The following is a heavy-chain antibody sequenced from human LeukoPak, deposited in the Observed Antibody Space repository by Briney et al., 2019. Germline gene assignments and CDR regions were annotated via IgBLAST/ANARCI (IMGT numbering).Heavy chain of an antibody. CDR2: IYYSGST. J-gene: IGHJ4*02. CDR1: GGSISSYY. D-gene: IGHD1-1*01. V-gene: IGHV4-59*01. Sequence: SETLSLTCTVSGGSISSYYWSWIRQPPGKGLEWIGYIYYSGSTSYNPSLKSRVTISVDTSKNQFSLKLSSVTAADTAVYYCTRRRGLEPPDYWGQGTLVTVSS. CDR3: TRRRGLEPPDY.